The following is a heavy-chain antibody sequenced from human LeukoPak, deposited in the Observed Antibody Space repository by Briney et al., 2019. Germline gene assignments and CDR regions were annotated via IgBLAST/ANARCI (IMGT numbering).Heavy chain of an antibody. CDR2: ISGSGGST. CDR1: GFTFSSYA. Sequence: GGSLRLSCAASGFTFSSYAMSWVRQAPGKGLEWVSAISGSGGSTYYADSVKGRFTISRDNSKNTLYLQMNSLRAEDTAVYYCAKYSIFGVVGFIQGSFTDYWGQGTLVTVSS. V-gene: IGHV3-23*01. CDR3: AKYSIFGVVGFIQGSFTDY. J-gene: IGHJ4*02. D-gene: IGHD3-3*01.